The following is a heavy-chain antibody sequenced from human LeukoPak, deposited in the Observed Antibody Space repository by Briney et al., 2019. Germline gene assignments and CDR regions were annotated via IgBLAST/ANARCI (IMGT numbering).Heavy chain of an antibody. CDR2: IKEDGSDK. J-gene: IGHJ4*02. Sequence: QSGGSLRLSCAASGFSFSSYWMSWVSQAPGKGLEWVANIKEDGSDKNYVDSVKGRFTISRDNAKNSLYLQMNTLRAEDTAVYYCGRSGIVTTAVPCWGQGTLVTVSS. V-gene: IGHV3-7*01. CDR3: GRSGIVTTAVPC. CDR1: GFSFSSYW. D-gene: IGHD1-26*01.